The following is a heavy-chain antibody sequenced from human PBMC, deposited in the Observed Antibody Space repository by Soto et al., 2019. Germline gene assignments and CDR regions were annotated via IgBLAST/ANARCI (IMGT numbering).Heavy chain of an antibody. CDR2: VSASGGST. CDR3: AKDARFGELHSWFWYFDL. V-gene: IGHV3-23*01. CDR1: GFTFSNYA. J-gene: IGHJ2*01. Sequence: GGSLRLSCAASGFTFSNYAISWVRQAPGKGLEWVSAVSASGGSTYYADSVKGQFTISRDNSKNTLYLQMNSLRAEDTAVYYCAKDARFGELHSWFWYFDLWGRGTQVTVSS. D-gene: IGHD3-10*01.